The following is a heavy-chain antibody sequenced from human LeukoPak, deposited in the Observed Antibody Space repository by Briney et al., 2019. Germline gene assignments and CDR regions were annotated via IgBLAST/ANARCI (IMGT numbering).Heavy chain of an antibody. D-gene: IGHD2-2*01. CDR2: IKQGESEK. CDR3: ARVRLMGSTSCLKY. Sequence: GGSLRLSCAASGFPFSSLRMIEARQAPGKGLVWGANIKQGESEKYYVDSVKGRFTISRDNAKNSLYLQMNSLRAEDTAVYYCARVRLMGSTSCLKYWGQGTLVTVSS. V-gene: IGHV3-7*01. J-gene: IGHJ4*02. CDR1: GFPFSSLR.